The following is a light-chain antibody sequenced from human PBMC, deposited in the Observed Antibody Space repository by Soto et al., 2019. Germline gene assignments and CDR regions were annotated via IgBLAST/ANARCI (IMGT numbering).Light chain of an antibody. J-gene: IGKJ5*01. Sequence: EIVLTQSPGTLSLSPGERATLSCSASQSVSSSYLAWYQQKPGQAPRLLIYDASNRATGIPARFSGSGSGTDFTLTISSLEPEDFAVYYCQQRSNWPQITFGQGTRLEIK. CDR3: QQRSNWPQIT. V-gene: IGKV3D-20*02. CDR1: QSVSSSY. CDR2: DAS.